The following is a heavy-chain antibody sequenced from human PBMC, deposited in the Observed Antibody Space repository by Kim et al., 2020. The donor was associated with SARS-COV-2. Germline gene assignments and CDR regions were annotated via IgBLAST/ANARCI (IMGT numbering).Heavy chain of an antibody. CDR3: ARDPGTPLYYSYMDV. D-gene: IGHD1-1*01. V-gene: IGHV3-30*07. Sequence: DSVKARFTISRGNSKNTLYLQMNNLRAEDTAVYYCARDPGTPLYYSYMDVWGKGTTVTVSS. J-gene: IGHJ6*03.